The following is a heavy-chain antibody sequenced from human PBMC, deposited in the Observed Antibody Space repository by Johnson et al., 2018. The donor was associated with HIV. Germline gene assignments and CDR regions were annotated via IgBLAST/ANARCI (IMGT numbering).Heavy chain of an antibody. CDR3: ARDPRSWYDDAFDI. V-gene: IGHV3-20*04. CDR2: INWSGGNT. Sequence: VQLVESGGGVVQPGGSPRLSCAASGLTFSSYGMHWVRQAPGKGLEWVSGINWSGGNTDYADSVKGRFTISRDNAKNSLYLQMNSLRAEDTALYYCARDPRSWYDDAFDIWGQGTLVTVSS. CDR1: GLTFSSYG. J-gene: IGHJ3*02. D-gene: IGHD6-13*01.